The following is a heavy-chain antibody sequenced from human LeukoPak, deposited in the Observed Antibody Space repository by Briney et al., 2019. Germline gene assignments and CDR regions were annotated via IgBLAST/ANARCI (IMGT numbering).Heavy chain of an antibody. V-gene: IGHV4-59*01. J-gene: IGHJ6*02. CDR1: GGSISSYY. CDR2: IYYSGST. D-gene: IGHD6-19*01. Sequence: PSETLSLTCTVSGGSISSYYWSWIRQPPGKGLEWIGYIYYSGSTNYNPSLKSRVTISVDTSKNQFSLKLSSVTAADTAVYYCARDLGSSGWYYHGMDVWGQGATVTVSS. CDR3: ARDLGSSGWYYHGMDV.